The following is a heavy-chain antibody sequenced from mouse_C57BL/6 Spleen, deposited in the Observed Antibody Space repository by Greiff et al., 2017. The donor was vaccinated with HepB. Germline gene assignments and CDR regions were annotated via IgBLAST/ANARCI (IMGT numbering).Heavy chain of an antibody. CDR2: IDPSDSET. J-gene: IGHJ4*01. V-gene: IGHV1-52*01. Sequence: QVQLQQPGAELVRPGSSVKLSCKASGYTFTSYWMHWVKQRPIQGLEWIGNIDPSDSETHYNQKFKDKATLTVDKSSSTAYMQLSSLTSEDSAVYYCARSAYYGSSFYAMDYWGQGTSVTVSS. D-gene: IGHD1-1*01. CDR1: GYTFTSYW. CDR3: ARSAYYGSSFYAMDY.